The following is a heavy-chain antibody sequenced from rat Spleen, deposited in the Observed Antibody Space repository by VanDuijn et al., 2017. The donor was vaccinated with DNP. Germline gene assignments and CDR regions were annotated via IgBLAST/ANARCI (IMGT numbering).Heavy chain of an antibody. D-gene: IGHD1-12*01. CDR1: GLTFSDYA. J-gene: IGHJ4*01. CDR3: ARHRTIMPYYYAMDA. Sequence: EVQLVESGGGLVQPGRSLKLSCAASGLTFSDYAMAWVRQAPKKGLEWVASISTGGGNTYYRDSVKGRFTISRDNAKSTLYLQMDSLRSEDTATYYCARHRTIMPYYYAMDAWGQGASVTVSS. V-gene: IGHV5-25*01. CDR2: ISTGGGNT.